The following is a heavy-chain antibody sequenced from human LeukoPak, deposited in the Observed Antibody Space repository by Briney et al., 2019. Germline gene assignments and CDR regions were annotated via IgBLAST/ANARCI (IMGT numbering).Heavy chain of an antibody. J-gene: IGHJ5*02. D-gene: IGHD2-15*01. CDR2: ISGSGGST. V-gene: IGHV3-23*01. Sequence: PGGSLRLSCAASGFTFSSYAMSWVRQAPGKGLEWVSAISGSGGSTYYADSVKGRFTISRDNSKNTLYLQMNSLRAEDTAVYYYAKDAGYCSGGSCYLNWFDPWGQGTLVTVSS. CDR1: GFTFSSYA. CDR3: AKDAGYCSGGSCYLNWFDP.